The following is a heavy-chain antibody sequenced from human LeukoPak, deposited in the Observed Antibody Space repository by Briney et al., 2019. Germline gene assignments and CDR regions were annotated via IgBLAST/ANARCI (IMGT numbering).Heavy chain of an antibody. J-gene: IGHJ5*02. V-gene: IGHV4-59*01. CDR3: ARGASSSWHGELALGYRYGSPSFDP. Sequence: SETLSLTCTVSGGSISSYYWSWIRQPPGKGLEWIGYIYYSGSTNYNPSLKSRVTISVDTSKNQFSLKLSSVTAADTAVYYCARGASSSWHGELALGYRYGSPSFDPWGQGTRFTVSS. D-gene: IGHD5-18*01. CDR1: GGSISSYY. CDR2: IYYSGST.